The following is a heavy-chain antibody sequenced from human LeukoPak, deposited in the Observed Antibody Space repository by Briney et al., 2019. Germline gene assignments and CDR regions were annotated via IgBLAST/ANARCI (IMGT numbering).Heavy chain of an antibody. J-gene: IGHJ4*02. CDR2: ISGSGGST. CDR1: GFTFSSYA. V-gene: IGHV3-23*01. CDR3: AKDWRRGMATTTFDH. D-gene: IGHD5-24*01. Sequence: GGSLRLSCAASGFTFSSYAMSWVRQAPGKGLEWVSAISGSGGSTYYADSVKGRFTISRDNSKNTLYLQMNSLRTEDTAVYYCAKDWRRGMATTTFDHWGQGTLVTVSS.